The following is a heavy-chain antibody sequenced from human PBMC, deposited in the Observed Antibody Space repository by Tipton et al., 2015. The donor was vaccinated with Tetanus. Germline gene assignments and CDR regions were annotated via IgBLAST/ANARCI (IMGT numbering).Heavy chain of an antibody. CDR1: AYAFTSYD. V-gene: IGHV1-8*01. CDR2: MGPSTGHA. CDR3: ARGNRGSSWYF. J-gene: IGHJ4*02. Sequence: QSGAEVKKPGASVRISCKAFAYAFTSYDLNWARQAGGQGLEWLGYMGPSTGHAAYAQKFQGRVTMTRNITTTTAYMELRNLRADDTAVYYCARGNRGSSWYFWGQGTLVTVSS. D-gene: IGHD6-13*01.